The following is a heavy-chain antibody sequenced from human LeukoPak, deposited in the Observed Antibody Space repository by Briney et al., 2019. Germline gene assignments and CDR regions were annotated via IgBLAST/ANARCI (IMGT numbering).Heavy chain of an antibody. Sequence: GASVKVSCKASGYTFTSYGISWVRQAPGQGLEWMGWISAYNGNTNYAQKLQGTVTVTTDTSTSTAYMELRSLRSDDTAEYYCARTPYDYVWGSYRFDYWGQGTLVTVSS. D-gene: IGHD3-16*02. CDR3: ARTPYDYVWGSYRFDY. CDR2: ISAYNGNT. CDR1: GYTFTSYG. V-gene: IGHV1-18*01. J-gene: IGHJ4*02.